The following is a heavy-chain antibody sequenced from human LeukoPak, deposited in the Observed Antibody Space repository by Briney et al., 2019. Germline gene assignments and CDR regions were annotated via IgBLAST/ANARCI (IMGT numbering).Heavy chain of an antibody. V-gene: IGHV3-23*01. CDR1: GFTFNSYA. CDR3: ARVRYCSSTSCYKNWFDP. CDR2: ISDSGGNT. Sequence: GGSLRLSCAASGFTFNSYAMSWVRQAPWERLQWVSGISDSGGNTYYADSVRGRFTISRDNSKNTLYLQMNSLRAEDTAVYYCARVRYCSSTSCYKNWFDPWGQGTLVTVSS. J-gene: IGHJ5*02. D-gene: IGHD2-2*02.